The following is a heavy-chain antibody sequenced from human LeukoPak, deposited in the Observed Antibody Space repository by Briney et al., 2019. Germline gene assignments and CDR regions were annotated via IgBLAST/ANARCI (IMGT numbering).Heavy chain of an antibody. CDR3: ARDCIGCHGFDY. D-gene: IGHD2-15*01. CDR2: VSAHGDNT. J-gene: IGHJ4*02. CDR1: DYTFTSYG. V-gene: IGHV1-18*01. Sequence: ASVKVSCKASDYTFTSYGITWVRQAPGQGLEWMGWVSAHGDNTNYVQKIQGRVTMTTDTSTSTAYMELRSLRSDDTAVYYCARDCIGCHGFDYWGQGTLVTVSS.